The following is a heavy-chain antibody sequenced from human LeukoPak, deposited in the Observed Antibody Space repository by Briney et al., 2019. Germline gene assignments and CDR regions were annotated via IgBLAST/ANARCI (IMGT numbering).Heavy chain of an antibody. D-gene: IGHD3-9*01. Sequence: PGGSLRLSCAASGFTFSSYSMNWVRQAPGKGLEWVSAISGSGGSTYYADSVKGRFTISRDNSKNTLYLQMNSLRAEDTAVYYCAKDSHVLRYFDWLPVGMDVWGKGTTVTVSS. V-gene: IGHV3-23*01. CDR1: GFTFSSYS. J-gene: IGHJ6*04. CDR2: ISGSGGST. CDR3: AKDSHVLRYFDWLPVGMDV.